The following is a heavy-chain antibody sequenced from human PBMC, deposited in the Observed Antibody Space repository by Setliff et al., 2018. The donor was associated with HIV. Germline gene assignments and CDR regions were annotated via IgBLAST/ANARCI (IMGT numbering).Heavy chain of an antibody. CDR3: ARGRLLWSGSYYYYYMDV. D-gene: IGHD3-10*01. Sequence: GSLRLFCAASGFTFSHYAMTWVRQAPGKGLEWVGRTRNKVNSYTTEYAASVKGRFTISRDDSKNSLYLQMNSLKTEDTAVYYCARGRLLWSGSYYYYYMDVWGKGTTVTVSS. J-gene: IGHJ6*03. V-gene: IGHV3-72*01. CDR1: GFTFSHYA. CDR2: TRNKVNSYTT.